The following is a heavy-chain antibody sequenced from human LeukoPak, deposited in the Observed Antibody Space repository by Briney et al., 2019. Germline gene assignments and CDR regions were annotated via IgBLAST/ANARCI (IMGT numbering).Heavy chain of an antibody. D-gene: IGHD3-10*01. CDR2: IHSDGSST. J-gene: IGHJ4*02. CDR3: ARHNYGYDY. Sequence: GGSLRLSCAASGFTFRGYWMHWVRQAPGKGLVWVSHIHSDGSSTSYADSVQGRFTISRDNAKNTLYLQMNSLRAEDTAVYYCARHNYGYDYWGQGTLVTVSS. CDR1: GFTFRGYW. V-gene: IGHV3-74*01.